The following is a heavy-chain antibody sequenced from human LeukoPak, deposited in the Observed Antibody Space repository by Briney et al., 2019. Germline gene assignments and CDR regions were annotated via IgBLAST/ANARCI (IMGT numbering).Heavy chain of an antibody. D-gene: IGHD2-21*02. J-gene: IGHJ6*02. CDR2: ISGSGGST. Sequence: PGGSLRLSCAASGFTFSSYAMSWVRQAPGKGLEWVSAISGSGGSTYYADSVKGRFTISRDNAKNSLYLQMNSLRAEDTAVYYCAREVGTYYYYYGMDVWGQGTTVTVSS. V-gene: IGHV3-23*01. CDR3: AREVGTYYYYYGMDV. CDR1: GFTFSSYA.